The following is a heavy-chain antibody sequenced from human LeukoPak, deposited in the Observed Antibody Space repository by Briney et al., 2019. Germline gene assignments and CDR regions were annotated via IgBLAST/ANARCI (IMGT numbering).Heavy chain of an antibody. Sequence: SETLSLTCTVSGGSISRSNYYWGWIRQPPGKGLEWIGSIHFSGTTYYTPSLMSRVTISVDTSKNQFSLKLSSVTAADTAVYYCARDSMVRGYFDYWGQGTLVTVFS. J-gene: IGHJ4*02. CDR3: ARDSMVRGYFDY. CDR2: IHFSGTT. CDR1: GGSISRSNYY. V-gene: IGHV4-39*07. D-gene: IGHD3-10*01.